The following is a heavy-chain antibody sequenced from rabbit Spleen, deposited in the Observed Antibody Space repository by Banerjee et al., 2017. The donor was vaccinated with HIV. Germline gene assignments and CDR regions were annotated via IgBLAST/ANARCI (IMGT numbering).Heavy chain of an antibody. V-gene: IGHV1S40*01. Sequence: QSLEESGGDLVKPGASLTLTCTASGLDFSNKAVMCWVRQAPGKGLEWIACINAITSKAVYASWAKGRFTISKTSSTTVTLQMTSLTAADTATYFCARNYGYDGYGASTWGQGTLVTVS. D-gene: IGHD6-1*01. CDR2: INAITSKA. CDR1: GLDFSNKAV. CDR3: ARNYGYDGYGAST. J-gene: IGHJ4*01.